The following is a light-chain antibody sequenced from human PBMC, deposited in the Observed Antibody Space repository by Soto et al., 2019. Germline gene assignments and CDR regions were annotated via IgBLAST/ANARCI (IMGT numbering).Light chain of an antibody. J-gene: IGLJ1*01. CDR2: EVT. Sequence: QSALTQPASVSGSPGQSITISCTGTSGDVGGYNHVSWYQIHPGKAPKLIIYEVTSRPSGVSYRFSGSKSGNSASLTISGLQAEDEADYYCSSYASSSSYVFGGGTKVTVL. V-gene: IGLV2-14*01. CDR1: SGDVGGYNH. CDR3: SSYASSSSYV.